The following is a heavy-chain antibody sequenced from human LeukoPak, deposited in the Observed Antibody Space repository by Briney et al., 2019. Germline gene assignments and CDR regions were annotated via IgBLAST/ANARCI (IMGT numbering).Heavy chain of an antibody. CDR1: GGSISSGGYY. D-gene: IGHD7-27*01. Sequence: SETLSLTCTVSGGSISSGGYYWSWIRQHPGKGLEWIGYIYYSGSTYYSPSLKSRVTISVDTSKNQFSLKLSSVTAADTAVYYCARVGWMTSGAGGEMDYWGQGTLVTVSS. J-gene: IGHJ4*02. CDR3: ARVGWMTSGAGGEMDY. CDR2: IYYSGST. V-gene: IGHV4-31*03.